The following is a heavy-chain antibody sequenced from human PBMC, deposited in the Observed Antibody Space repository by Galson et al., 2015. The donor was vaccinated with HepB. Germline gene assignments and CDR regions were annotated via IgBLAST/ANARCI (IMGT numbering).Heavy chain of an antibody. V-gene: IGHV3-11*06. CDR3: ARFPLGVVPAAIGFDY. D-gene: IGHD2-2*01. CDR2: ISSSSSYT. Sequence: SLRLSCAASGFTFSDYYMSWIRQAPGKGLEWVSYISSSSSYTNYADSVKGRFTISRDNAKNSLYLQMNSLRAEDTAVYYCARFPLGVVPAAIGFDYWGQGTLVTVSS. J-gene: IGHJ4*02. CDR1: GFTFSDYY.